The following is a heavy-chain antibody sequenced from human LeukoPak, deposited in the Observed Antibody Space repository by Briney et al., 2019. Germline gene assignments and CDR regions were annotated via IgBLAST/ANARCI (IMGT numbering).Heavy chain of an antibody. V-gene: IGHV3-23*01. CDR2: ISGSGGST. CDR3: AKAYCGGDSYSPHLDY. D-gene: IGHD2-21*02. J-gene: IGHJ4*02. CDR1: GFTFSSYA. Sequence: QAGGSLRLSCAASGFTFSSYAMSWVRQAPGKGLEWVSAISGSGGSTYYADSVKGRFTISRDNSKNTLYLQMNSLRAEDTAVYYCAKAYCGGDSYSPHLDYWGQGTLVTVSS.